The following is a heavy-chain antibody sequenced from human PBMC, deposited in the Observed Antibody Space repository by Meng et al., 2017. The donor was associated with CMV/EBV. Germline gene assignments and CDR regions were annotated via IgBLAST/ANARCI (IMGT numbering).Heavy chain of an antibody. D-gene: IGHD1-26*01. Sequence: ASVKVSCKASGYTFTGYYMHWVRQAPGQGLEWMGWINPNSGGTNYAQKFQGRVTMTRDTSISTAYMELSRLRSDDTAVYYCARAEWELTRDYGMDVWGQGTTVNVSS. CDR3: ARAEWELTRDYGMDV. CDR1: GYTFTGYY. CDR2: INPNSGGT. V-gene: IGHV1-2*02. J-gene: IGHJ6*02.